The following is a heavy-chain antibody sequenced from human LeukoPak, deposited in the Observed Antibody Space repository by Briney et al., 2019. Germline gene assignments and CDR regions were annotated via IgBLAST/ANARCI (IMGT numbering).Heavy chain of an antibody. J-gene: IGHJ1*01. Sequence: SETLSLTCTISSGSISSSSYYWGWIRQPPGKGLEWVADIYYSGSTYYNPSLKSRVSISIDTSNNHFSLRLSSVTAADTALYYYARRRYYDSTGYLDWGQGPLVTVSS. CDR1: SGSISSSSYY. CDR3: ARRRYYDSTGYLD. CDR2: IYYSGST. V-gene: IGHV4-39*02. D-gene: IGHD3-22*01.